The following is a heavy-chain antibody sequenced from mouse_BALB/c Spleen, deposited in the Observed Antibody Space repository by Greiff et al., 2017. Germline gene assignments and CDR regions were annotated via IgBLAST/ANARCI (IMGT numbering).Heavy chain of an antibody. J-gene: IGHJ2*01. D-gene: IGHD2-10*02. CDR3: ARREYGNYFDY. V-gene: IGHV1-87*01. CDR1: GYTFTSYW. CDR2: IYPGDGDT. Sequence: QVQLQQSGAELARPGASVKLSCKASGYTFTSYWMQWVKQRPGQGLEWIGAIYPGDGDTRYTQKFKGKATLTADKSSSTAYMQLSSLASEDSAVYYCARREYGNYFDYWGQGTTLTVSS.